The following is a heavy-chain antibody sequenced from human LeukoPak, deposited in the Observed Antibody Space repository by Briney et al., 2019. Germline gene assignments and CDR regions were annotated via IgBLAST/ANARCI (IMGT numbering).Heavy chain of an antibody. Sequence: PSETLSLTCTVSGGSISSYYWSWIRQPPGKGLEGIGYIYYSGSTNYNPSLKSRVTISVDTSKNQFSLKLSSVTAADTAVYYCASRGIVGAPRSDYWGQGTLVTVSS. J-gene: IGHJ4*02. V-gene: IGHV4-59*12. CDR3: ASRGIVGAPRSDY. CDR1: GGSISSYY. D-gene: IGHD1-26*01. CDR2: IYYSGST.